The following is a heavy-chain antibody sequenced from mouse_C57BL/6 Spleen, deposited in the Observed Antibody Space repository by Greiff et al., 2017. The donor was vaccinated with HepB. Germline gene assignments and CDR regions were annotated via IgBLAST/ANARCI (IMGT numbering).Heavy chain of an antibody. Sequence: DVKLVESEGGLVQPGSSMKLSCTASGFTFSDYYMAWVRQVPEKGLEWVANINYDGSSTYYLDSLKSRFIISRDNAKNILYLQMSSLKSEDTATYYCARGGGIDYWGQGTTLTVSS. CDR2: INYDGSST. CDR1: GFTFSDYY. J-gene: IGHJ2*01. CDR3: ARGGGIDY. V-gene: IGHV5-16*01.